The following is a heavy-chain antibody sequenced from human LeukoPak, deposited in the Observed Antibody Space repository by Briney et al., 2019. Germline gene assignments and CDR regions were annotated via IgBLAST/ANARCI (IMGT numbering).Heavy chain of an antibody. CDR3: ARDMSVAGTVYYFDY. Sequence: GRSLRLSCAASGFTFSSYAMHWVRQAPGKGLEWVANINQDGSELYYVDSVKGRFTISRDNAKNSLYLQMNSLRAEDTAVYYCARDMSVAGTVYYFDYWGQGTLVTVSS. CDR1: GFTFSSYA. D-gene: IGHD6-19*01. J-gene: IGHJ4*02. V-gene: IGHV3-7*01. CDR2: INQDGSEL.